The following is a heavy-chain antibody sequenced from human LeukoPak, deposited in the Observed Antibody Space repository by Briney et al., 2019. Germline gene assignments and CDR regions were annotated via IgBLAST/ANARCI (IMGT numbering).Heavy chain of an antibody. Sequence: SETLSLTCTVSGGSIGTSNYYWGWIRQPPGKGLEWIGNIFYSGSTYYSPSLRSRVTISLDTSRNQFSLKLNSVTAADTAVYYCARRAGRTGYAFDYWGQGTLVTVSS. CDR2: IFYSGST. CDR1: GGSIGTSNYY. D-gene: IGHD5-12*01. CDR3: ARRAGRTGYAFDY. J-gene: IGHJ4*02. V-gene: IGHV4-39*07.